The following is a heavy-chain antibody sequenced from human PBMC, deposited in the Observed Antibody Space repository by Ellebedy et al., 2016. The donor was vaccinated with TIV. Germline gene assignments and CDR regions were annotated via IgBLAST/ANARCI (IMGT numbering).Heavy chain of an antibody. CDR1: GSTFSSYW. CDR2: INEDGTDK. D-gene: IGHD6-13*01. CDR3: ARDAASGGTMDY. V-gene: IGHV3-7*01. J-gene: IGHJ4*02. Sequence: GGSLRLXXAASGSTFSSYWMHWVRQAPGKGLEWVANINEDGTDKNYVDSVKGRFTISRDNAKNSLYLQMNSLRGEDTAVYFCARDAASGGTMDYWGRGTLVTVSS.